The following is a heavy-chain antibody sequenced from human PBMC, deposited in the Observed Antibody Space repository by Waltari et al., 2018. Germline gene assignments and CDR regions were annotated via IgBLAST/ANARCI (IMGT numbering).Heavy chain of an antibody. V-gene: IGHV3-21*01. Sequence: VKLVASGGGLVKPGGPLRLSCAASGFTFSSYRMVWLRQAPGKGLEWVSSISSNSNYIYYADSVKGRFTISRDNTRNSLYLQMNSLRAEDTALYFCARCGGGSCYQSGAFDIWGQGTTVTVSS. J-gene: IGHJ3*02. CDR3: ARCGGGSCYQSGAFDI. D-gene: IGHD2-15*01. CDR2: ISSNSNYI. CDR1: GFTFSSYR.